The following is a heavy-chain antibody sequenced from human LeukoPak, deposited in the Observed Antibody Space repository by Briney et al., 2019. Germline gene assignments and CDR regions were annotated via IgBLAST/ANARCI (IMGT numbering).Heavy chain of an antibody. V-gene: IGHV4-59*01. CDR2: MHYSGRT. J-gene: IGHJ6*02. D-gene: IGHD2-2*01. CDR1: GGSISSYY. Sequence: SETLSLTCTVSGGSISSYYWSWIRQPPGKGLEWIGYMHYSGRTNYNPSLKSRATISIDTSKNQFSLKLSSVAAADTAVYYCARFEYCSSTSCGGYYYYGVDVWGQGTTVTVFS. CDR3: ARFEYCSSTSCGGYYYYGVDV.